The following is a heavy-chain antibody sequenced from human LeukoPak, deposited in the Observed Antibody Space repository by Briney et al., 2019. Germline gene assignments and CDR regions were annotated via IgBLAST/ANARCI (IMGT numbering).Heavy chain of an antibody. J-gene: IGHJ6*02. CDR2: IYYSGST. V-gene: IGHV4-59*01. Sequence: SETLSLTCTVSGGSISSYYWSRIRQPPGKGLEWIGYIYYSGSTNYNPSLKSRATISVDTSKNQFSPKLSSVTAADTAVYYCARDLRGGADYGMDVWGQGTTVTVSS. CDR1: GGSISSYY. D-gene: IGHD1-26*01. CDR3: ARDLRGGADYGMDV.